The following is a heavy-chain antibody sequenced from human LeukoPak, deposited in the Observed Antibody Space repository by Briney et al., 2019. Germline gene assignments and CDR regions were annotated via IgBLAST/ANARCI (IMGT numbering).Heavy chain of an antibody. CDR2: ISYDGSNK. V-gene: IGHV3-30-3*01. J-gene: IGHJ4*02. CDR1: GFTFSSYA. CDR3: AKDRSGLAFDY. D-gene: IGHD6-19*01. Sequence: GGSLRLSCAASGFTFSSYAMHWVRQAPGKGLEWVAVISYDGSNKYYADSVKGRFTISRDNSKNTLYLQMNSLRAEDTAVYYCAKDRSGLAFDYWGQGTLVTVSS.